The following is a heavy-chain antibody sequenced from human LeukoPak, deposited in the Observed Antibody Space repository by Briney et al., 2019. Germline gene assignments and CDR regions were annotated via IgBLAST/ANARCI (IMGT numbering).Heavy chain of an antibody. CDR2: INSDGSST. Sequence: GGSLRLSCAASGFTFSGYWMYWVRQAPGKGLVWVSLINSDGSSTNYADSVKGRFTISRDNAKNTLYLQMNSLRAEDTAVYYCASSRAVAGRVGYWGQGTLVTVSS. D-gene: IGHD6-19*01. V-gene: IGHV3-74*01. CDR3: ASSRAVAGRVGY. CDR1: GFTFSGYW. J-gene: IGHJ4*02.